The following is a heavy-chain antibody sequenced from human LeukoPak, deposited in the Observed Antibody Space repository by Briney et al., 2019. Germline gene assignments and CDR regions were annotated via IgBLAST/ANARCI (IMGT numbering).Heavy chain of an antibody. Sequence: ASVKVSCKASGYTFTGYYMHWVRQAPGQGLEWMGWINPNSGGTNYAQKFQGRVTMTRDTSISTAYMELSRLRSDDTAVYYCAREASIVGATPTFDYWGQGTLVTVSS. CDR1: GYTFTGYY. CDR2: INPNSGGT. CDR3: AREASIVGATPTFDY. V-gene: IGHV1-2*02. J-gene: IGHJ4*02. D-gene: IGHD1-26*01.